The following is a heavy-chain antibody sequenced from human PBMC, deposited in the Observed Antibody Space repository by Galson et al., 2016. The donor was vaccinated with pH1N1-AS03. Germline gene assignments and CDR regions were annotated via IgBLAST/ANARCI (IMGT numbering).Heavy chain of an antibody. V-gene: IGHV4-39*07. CDR2: IYYSGRT. Sequence: ETLSLTCTVSGASISSDIYYWGWIRQPPGKGLEWIGSIYYSGRTYYKPSLKSRVTISVDTSKNQFSPRLSSVTAADTAVYYCARHAADYVESNGYLRGPIDYWGQGTLVPVSS. CDR1: GASISSDIYY. J-gene: IGHJ4*02. CDR3: ARHAADYVESNGYLRGPIDY. D-gene: IGHD3-22*01.